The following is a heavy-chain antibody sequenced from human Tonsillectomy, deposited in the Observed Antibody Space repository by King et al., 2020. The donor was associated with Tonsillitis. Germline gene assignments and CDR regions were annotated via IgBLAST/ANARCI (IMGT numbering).Heavy chain of an antibody. Sequence: VQLVESGGGVVQPGGSLRLSCAASRFTFSSYGMHWVRQAPGKGLEWVAFIRYDGSNKYYADSVKGRFTISRDNSKNTLSLQMNSLRVEDTALYYCAKSGTPGWGQGTLVTVSS. V-gene: IGHV3-30*02. CDR1: RFTFSSYG. J-gene: IGHJ4*02. CDR2: IRYDGSNK. D-gene: IGHD1-26*01. CDR3: AKSGTPG.